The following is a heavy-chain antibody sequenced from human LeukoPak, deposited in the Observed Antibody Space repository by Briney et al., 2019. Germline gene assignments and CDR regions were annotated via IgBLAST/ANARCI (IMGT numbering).Heavy chain of an antibody. CDR2: IYYSGST. CDR1: GGSISNYH. D-gene: IGHD1-1*01. CDR3: ARGDTTVDF. Sequence: SETLSLTCTVSGGSISNYHWSWIRQPPGKGLEWIGYIYYSGSTNYNPSLKSRVTISVDTSKNQFSLKLSSVTAADTAVYYCARGDTTVDFWGQGTLVTVSS. V-gene: IGHV4-59*01. J-gene: IGHJ4*02.